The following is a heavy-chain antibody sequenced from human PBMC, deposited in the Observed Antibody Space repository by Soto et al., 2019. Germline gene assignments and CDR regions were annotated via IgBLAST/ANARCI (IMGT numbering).Heavy chain of an antibody. Sequence: ASVKVSCKVSGYTLTELSMHWVRQAPGKGLEWMGGFDPEDGETIYAQKFQGRVTMTEDTSTDTAYMELSSLRSEDTAVYYCATAGDFWSADPYYYYYMDVWGKGTTVTVSS. V-gene: IGHV1-24*01. CDR2: FDPEDGET. CDR1: GYTLTELS. CDR3: ATAGDFWSADPYYYYYMDV. D-gene: IGHD3-3*01. J-gene: IGHJ6*03.